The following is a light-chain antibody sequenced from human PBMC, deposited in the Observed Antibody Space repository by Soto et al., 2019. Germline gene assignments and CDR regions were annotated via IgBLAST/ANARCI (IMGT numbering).Light chain of an antibody. CDR2: EVT. CDR3: CSYANSNTLV. Sequence: QSALTQPASVSGSPGQSITISCTGTSSDVGSYDLVSWYQQHPGTAPKLIIYEVTKRPSGVSNRSSGSKSGNTASLTISGLQAEDDADYYCCSYANSNTLVFGGGTKLTVL. J-gene: IGLJ2*01. CDR1: SSDVGSYDL. V-gene: IGLV2-23*02.